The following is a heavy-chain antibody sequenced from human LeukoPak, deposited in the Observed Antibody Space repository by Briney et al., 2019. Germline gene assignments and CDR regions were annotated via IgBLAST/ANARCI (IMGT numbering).Heavy chain of an antibody. CDR3: ASPATYYDSWSGYHPFDY. CDR2: IYHSGST. J-gene: IGHJ4*02. CDR1: GGSISSGGYY. V-gene: IGHV4-30-2*01. D-gene: IGHD3-3*01. Sequence: SETLSLTCTVSGGSISSGGYYWSWIRQPPGKGLEWIGYIYHSGSTYYNPSLKSRVTISVDRSKNQFSLKLSSVTAADTAVYYCASPATYYDSWSGYHPFDYWGQGTLVTVSS.